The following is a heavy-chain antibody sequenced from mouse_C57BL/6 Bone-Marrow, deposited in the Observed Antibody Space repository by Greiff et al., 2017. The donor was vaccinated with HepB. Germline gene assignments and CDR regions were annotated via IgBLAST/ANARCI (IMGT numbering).Heavy chain of an antibody. J-gene: IGHJ3*01. CDR2: INPNNGGT. CDR1: GYTFTDYN. CDR3: ARPYYDYDGFAY. D-gene: IGHD2-4*01. V-gene: IGHV1-18*01. Sequence: EVKLLESGPELVKPGASVKIPCKASGYTFTDYNMDWVKQSHGKSLEWIGDINPNNGGTIYNQKFKGKATLTVDKSSSTAYMELRSLTSEDTAVYYCARPYYDYDGFAYWGQGTLVTVSA.